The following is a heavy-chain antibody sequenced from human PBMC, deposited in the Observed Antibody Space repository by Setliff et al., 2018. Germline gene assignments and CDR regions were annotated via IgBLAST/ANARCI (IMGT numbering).Heavy chain of an antibody. Sequence: SETLSLTCGASGGSFSDYYWSWIRQPPGKGLEWIGRIYYRGDTYYNASLKSRLTLSVDTSKNQFSLSLSSVTAADTAVYYCARTGTYRYFDYWGQGTLVTVSS. CDR2: IYYRGDT. V-gene: IGHV4-34*01. J-gene: IGHJ4*02. CDR1: GGSFSDYY. CDR3: ARTGTYRYFDY. D-gene: IGHD1-1*01.